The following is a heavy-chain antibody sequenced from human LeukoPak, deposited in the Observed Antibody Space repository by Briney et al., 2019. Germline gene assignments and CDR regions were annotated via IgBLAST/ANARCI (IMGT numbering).Heavy chain of an antibody. Sequence: PSETLSLTCAVSGGSISSGDYYWSWLRQPPGXXXXXXXYIYYSGSTYYNPSLKSRVTISVDTSKNQFSLKLSSVTAADAAVYYCASLYGSGSSKIDYWGQGTLVTVSS. J-gene: IGHJ4*02. D-gene: IGHD3-10*01. CDR3: ASLYGSGSSKIDY. CDR1: GGSISSGDYY. V-gene: IGHV4-30-4*01. CDR2: IYYSGST.